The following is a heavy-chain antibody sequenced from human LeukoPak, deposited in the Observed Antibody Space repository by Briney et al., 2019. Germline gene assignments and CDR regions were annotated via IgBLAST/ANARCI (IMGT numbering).Heavy chain of an antibody. V-gene: IGHV3-74*01. CDR3: AREASAVFDY. D-gene: IGHD6-13*01. Sequence: PGGSLRLSCAASGFTLNNYCMHWVRQAPGKGLVWVSRINRDGSTTDYADSVKGRFTISRDNAKNTLYLQMNSLGAEDTAVYHCAREASAVFDYWGQGTLVTVSS. CDR1: GFTLNNYC. J-gene: IGHJ4*02. CDR2: INRDGSTT.